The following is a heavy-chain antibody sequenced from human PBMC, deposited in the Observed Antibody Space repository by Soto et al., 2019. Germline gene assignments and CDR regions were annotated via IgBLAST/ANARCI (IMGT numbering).Heavy chain of an antibody. V-gene: IGHV3-23*01. D-gene: IGHD6-13*01. CDR2: IGSSGGST. CDR1: GFTFSSYG. CDR3: AKLAVAAGSDY. Sequence: LRPSCAASGFTFSSYGMSLGRQAPGKGLEWVSSIGSSGGSTYYADSVKGRFTISRDNSQNTLYLQMNTLRAEDTAIYYCAKLAVAAGSDYWGQGTQVTVSS. J-gene: IGHJ4*02.